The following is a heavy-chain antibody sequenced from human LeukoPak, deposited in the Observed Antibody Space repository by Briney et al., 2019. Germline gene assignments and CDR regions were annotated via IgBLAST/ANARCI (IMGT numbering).Heavy chain of an antibody. J-gene: IGHJ4*02. CDR2: INQDGGEK. D-gene: IGHD6-19*01. CDR1: GFTFSSYW. Sequence: GGSLRLSCAASGFTFSSYWMTWVRQAPGKGLEWVANINQDGGEKYYVDSVKGRFTISRDNAKNSLHLQMNSLRVEDTAVYHCVRDGGRGWYSGSYWGQGTLVTVSS. V-gene: IGHV3-7*01. CDR3: VRDGGRGWYSGSY.